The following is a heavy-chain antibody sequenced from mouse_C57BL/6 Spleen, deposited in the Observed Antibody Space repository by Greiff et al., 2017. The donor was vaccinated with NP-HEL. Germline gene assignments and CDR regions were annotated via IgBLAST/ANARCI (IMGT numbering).Heavy chain of an antibody. CDR1: GYSITSGYY. CDR3: ARPTVVATGAMDY. CDR2: ISYDGSN. V-gene: IGHV3-6*01. D-gene: IGHD1-1*01. J-gene: IGHJ4*01. Sequence: EVKLMESGPGLVKPSQSLSLTCSVTGYSITSGYYWNWIRQFPGNKLEWMGYISYDGSNNYNPSLKNRISITRDTSKNQFFLKLNSVTTEDTATYYCARPTVVATGAMDYWGQVTSVTVSS.